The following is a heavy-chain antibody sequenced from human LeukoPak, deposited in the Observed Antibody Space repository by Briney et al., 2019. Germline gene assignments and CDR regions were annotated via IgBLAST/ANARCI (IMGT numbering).Heavy chain of an antibody. CDR2: IRFDGSIK. J-gene: IGHJ3*02. CDR3: AKASVVVPAAIHRGAFDI. V-gene: IGHV3-30*02. D-gene: IGHD2-2*02. Sequence: GGSLRLSCAASGFTFSSYGMHWVRQAPGKGLEWVAFIRFDGSIKYYAESVKGRFTISRDNSKNTLYVQMNSLRDEDTAVYYCAKASVVVPAAIHRGAFDIWGQGTMVTVSS. CDR1: GFTFSSYG.